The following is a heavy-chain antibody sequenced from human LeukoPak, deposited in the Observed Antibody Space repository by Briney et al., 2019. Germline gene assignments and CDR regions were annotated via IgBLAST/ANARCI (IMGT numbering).Heavy chain of an antibody. CDR2: LSGGGGST. Sequence: PGGSLRLSCAASGFIFSSYSMNWVRQAPGKGLEWVSGLSGGGGSTYYADSVKGRFTISRDNSKNTLYLQMNSLRAEDTAVYYCARTGNCSSTSCSAGFDPWGQGTLVTVSS. V-gene: IGHV3-23*01. D-gene: IGHD2-2*01. CDR1: GFIFSSYS. CDR3: ARTGNCSSTSCSAGFDP. J-gene: IGHJ5*02.